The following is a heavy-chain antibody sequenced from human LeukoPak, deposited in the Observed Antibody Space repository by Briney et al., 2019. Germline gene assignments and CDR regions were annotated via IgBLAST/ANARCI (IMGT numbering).Heavy chain of an antibody. V-gene: IGHV1-69*13. CDR3: VRPDRIFGVPAAFDA. J-gene: IGHJ3*01. D-gene: IGHD3-3*02. Sequence: SVKVSCKAPGGSFSDYPINWVRQAPGQGLEWLGGIIPKYSASNYAQAFQGRVTITADESTNTVYMEMSGLRPDDTAVYYCVRPDRIFGVPAAFDAWGQGTLVAVSS. CDR1: GGSFSDYP. CDR2: IIPKYSAS.